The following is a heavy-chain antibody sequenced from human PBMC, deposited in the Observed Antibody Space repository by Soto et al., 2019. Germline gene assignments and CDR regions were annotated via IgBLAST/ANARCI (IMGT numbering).Heavy chain of an antibody. CDR1: GFTFSSYG. V-gene: IGHV3-30*03. CDR3: ARDRFASSWSYFDY. Sequence: GGSLRLSCAASGFTFSSYGMHWVRQAPGKGLEWVAVISDDGSNKYYADSVKGRFTISRDNSKNTLYLQMNSLRAEDTAVYYCARDRFASSWSYFDYWSQGTPVTVSS. D-gene: IGHD6-13*01. J-gene: IGHJ4*02. CDR2: ISDDGSNK.